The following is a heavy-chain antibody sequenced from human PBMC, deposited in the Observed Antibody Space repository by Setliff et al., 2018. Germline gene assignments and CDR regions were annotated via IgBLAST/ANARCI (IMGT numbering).Heavy chain of an antibody. V-gene: IGHV4-61*01. D-gene: IGHD6-19*01. CDR1: GGSVSSGSYY. CDR2: IYYSGSA. CDR3: AREQWLDPPGYYYMDV. Sequence: LSLTCTVSGGSVSSGSYYWSWIRQPPGKGLEWIGYIYYSGSANYNPSLKSRVTMSIDTSKNQFSLKLNSVTAADMAVYYCAREQWLDPPGYYYMDVWAKGTTVTVSS. J-gene: IGHJ6*03.